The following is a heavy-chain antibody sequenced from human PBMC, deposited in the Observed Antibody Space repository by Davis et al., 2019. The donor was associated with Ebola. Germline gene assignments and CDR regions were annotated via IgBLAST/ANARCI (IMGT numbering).Heavy chain of an antibody. D-gene: IGHD6-19*01. CDR3: AGNGFVDVGPDY. J-gene: IGHJ4*02. CDR2: IYYSGST. Sequence: SETLSPTCPPSGGSISSYYWSWIRQPPGKGLEWIGYIYYSGSTNYNPSLKSRVTISVDTSKNQFSLKLGSVTAADAAVYYCAGNGFVDVGPDYWGQGTLATVSS. V-gene: IGHV4-59*01. CDR1: GGSISSYY.